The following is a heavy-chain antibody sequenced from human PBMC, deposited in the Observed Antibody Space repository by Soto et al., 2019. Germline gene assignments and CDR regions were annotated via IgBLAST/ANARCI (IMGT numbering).Heavy chain of an antibody. J-gene: IGHJ4*02. Sequence: SGPRRVNPTQTLTLTCTCSGFSLSTSGVGVGWIRQPPGKALEWLALIYWDDDKRYSPSLKSRLTSTKDTSKNQVVLTMTNMDPVDTAAYYCALSNNRYCSPTSCYDNRGRGPVVTVSS. CDR2: IYWDDDK. V-gene: IGHV2-5*02. CDR1: GFSLSTSGVG. CDR3: ALSNNRYCSPTSCYDN. D-gene: IGHD2-2*01.